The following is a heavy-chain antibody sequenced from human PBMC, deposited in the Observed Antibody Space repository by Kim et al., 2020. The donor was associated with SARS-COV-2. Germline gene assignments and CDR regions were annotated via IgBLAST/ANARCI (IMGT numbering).Heavy chain of an antibody. J-gene: IGHJ4*02. Sequence: ANTMEDRFTISRDNSKNTLDLQMNGLRAEYTAVYYCAKGPHLRDEGNDSWGQGTLVTVSS. V-gene: IGHV3-23*01. CDR3: AKGPHLRDEGNDS. D-gene: IGHD2-21*02.